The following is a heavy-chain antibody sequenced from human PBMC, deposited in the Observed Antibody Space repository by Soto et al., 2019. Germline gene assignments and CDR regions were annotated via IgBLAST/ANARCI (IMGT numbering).Heavy chain of an antibody. V-gene: IGHV3-53*01. J-gene: IGHJ4*02. CDR2: IFGDGRT. CDR1: GFTVSSKY. CDR3: ARGGHSDTWYEFDY. D-gene: IGHD6-13*01. Sequence: EVQLVESGGGLIQPGGSLRLSCVVSGFTVSSKYMSWVRQDPGKGLEWVSVIFGDGRTSYADSVKGRFTMSRDISKNTLYLQMNSLRVEDRGIYFCARGGHSDTWYEFDYWGQGTLVTVSS.